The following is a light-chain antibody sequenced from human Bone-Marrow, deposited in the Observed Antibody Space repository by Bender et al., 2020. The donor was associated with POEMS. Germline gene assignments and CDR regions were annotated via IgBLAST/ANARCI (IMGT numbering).Light chain of an antibody. CDR3: SSYTSSSTLE. CDR1: SSDVGAYDL. Sequence: QSALTQPASVSGSPGQSITISCTGASSDVGAYDLVSWYQQHPGEAPKLMIYEVNKRPSGVSYRFSGSKSGNTASLTISGLQAEDEADYYCSSYTSSSTLEFGGGTKLTVL. V-gene: IGLV2-14*02. J-gene: IGLJ3*02. CDR2: EVN.